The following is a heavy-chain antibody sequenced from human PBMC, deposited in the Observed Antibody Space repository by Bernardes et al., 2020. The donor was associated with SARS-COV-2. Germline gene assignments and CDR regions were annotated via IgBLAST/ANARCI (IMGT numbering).Heavy chain of an antibody. CDR3: ARDWATETTGDWLDP. CDR2: IGGYKGNT. D-gene: IGHD1-1*01. Sequence: AAVKVYCQASGYTFTTYGISWVRQAPGQGLEWMGWIGGYKGNTHYAQKFQDRVIMTIDTSTSTAYMELRSLKSGDTAVYYCARDWATETTGDWLDPWGQGTLVTGSA. J-gene: IGHJ5*02. CDR1: GYTFTTYG. V-gene: IGHV1-18*01.